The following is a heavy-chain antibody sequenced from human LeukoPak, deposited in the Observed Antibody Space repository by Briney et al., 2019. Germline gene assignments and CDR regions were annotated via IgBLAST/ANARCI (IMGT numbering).Heavy chain of an antibody. D-gene: IGHD3-22*01. J-gene: IGHJ4*02. CDR3: AFQNTGHYFPFDY. CDR2: ISGSGGST. Sequence: GGSLRLSCAASGFTFNGYVMNWVRQAPGKGLEWVSFISGSGGSTDYADSVKGRFTISRDKSKNTLYLQMNSLRAEDTALYYCAFQNTGHYFPFDYWGQGTLVTVSS. CDR1: GFTFNGYV. V-gene: IGHV3-23*01.